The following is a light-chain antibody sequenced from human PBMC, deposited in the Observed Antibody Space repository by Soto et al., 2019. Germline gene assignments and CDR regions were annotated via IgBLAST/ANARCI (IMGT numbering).Light chain of an antibody. CDR3: LQDSGYSWT. CDR1: QGIDNY. J-gene: IGKJ1*01. CDR2: AAS. V-gene: IGKV1-17*03. Sequence: DIQMPQSPSAMSASVGDSVTITCRASQGIDNYLAWFQQKPGKVPQRLIYAASTLQSGVPSRFSGSGSGTDFTLTISSLQPEDSATYFCLQDSGYSWTVGQGTKVDIK.